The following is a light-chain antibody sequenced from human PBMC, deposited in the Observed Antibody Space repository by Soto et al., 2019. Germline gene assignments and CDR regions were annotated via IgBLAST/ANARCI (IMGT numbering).Light chain of an antibody. CDR3: RQTYSAPGT. J-gene: IGKJ3*01. Sequence: DIQMTQSPSSLSASVGDRVTISCRASQSISTYLNWYQQKPGKAPKLLIYAASSLQSGVPSRFSGSGSGTDFTLTINSLQPEDFATYSCRQTYSAPGTFGPGTKVDVK. CDR2: AAS. CDR1: QSISTY. V-gene: IGKV1-39*01.